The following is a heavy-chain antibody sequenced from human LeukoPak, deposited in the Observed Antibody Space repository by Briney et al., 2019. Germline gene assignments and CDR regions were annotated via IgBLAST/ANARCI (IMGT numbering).Heavy chain of an antibody. D-gene: IGHD2-15*01. Sequence: GGSLRLSCAASGFTFSSYGMHWVRQAPGKGLEWVAFIRYDGSNKYYADSVKGRFTISRDKSKNTLYLQMNSLRAEDTAVYYCAKDQRREIVVVVAATPSYFDYWGQGTLVTVSS. CDR3: AKDQRREIVVVVAATPSYFDY. J-gene: IGHJ4*02. CDR2: IRYDGSNK. V-gene: IGHV3-30*02. CDR1: GFTFSSYG.